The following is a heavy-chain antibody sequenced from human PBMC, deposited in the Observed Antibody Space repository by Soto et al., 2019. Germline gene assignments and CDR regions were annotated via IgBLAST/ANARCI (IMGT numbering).Heavy chain of an antibody. CDR3: ARDFLDFWSGYWKDYYYYYMDV. V-gene: IGHV1-18*01. CDR1: GYTFTSYG. J-gene: IGHJ6*03. CDR2: ISAYNGNT. D-gene: IGHD3-3*01. Sequence: ASVKVSCKASGYTFTSYGISWVRQAPGQGLEWMGWISAYNGNTNYAQKLQGRVTMTTDTSTSTAYMELRSLRSDDTAVYYCARDFLDFWSGYWKDYYYYYMDVWGKGTTVTVSS.